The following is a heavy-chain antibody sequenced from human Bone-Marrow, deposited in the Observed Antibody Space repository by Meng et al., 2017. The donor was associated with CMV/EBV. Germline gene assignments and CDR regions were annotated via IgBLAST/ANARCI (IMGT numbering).Heavy chain of an antibody. V-gene: IGHV3-30*02. CDR1: GFTFSSYG. D-gene: IGHD4-11*01. CDR3: AKDGTVTPPCYYYYDGMDD. CDR2: IRYDGSNK. J-gene: IGHJ6*02. Sequence: GESLKISCAASGFTFSSYGMHWVRQAPGKGLEWVAFIRYDGSNKYYADSVKGRFTISRDNSKNTLYLQMNSLRAEDTDVYYCAKDGTVTPPCYYYYDGMDDYGQRTTVNVAS.